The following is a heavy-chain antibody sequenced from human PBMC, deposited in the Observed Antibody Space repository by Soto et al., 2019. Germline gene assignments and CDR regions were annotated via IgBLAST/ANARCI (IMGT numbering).Heavy chain of an antibody. CDR2: ISGSGGST. CDR3: AKDIFAYYDILTAEPTDH. CDR1: GFTFSSYA. D-gene: IGHD3-9*01. V-gene: IGHV3-23*01. J-gene: IGHJ4*02. Sequence: GSLRLSCAASGFTFSSYAMSWVCQAPGKGLEWVSAISGSGGSTYYADSVKGRFTISRDNSKNTLYLQMNSLRAEDMAVYYCAKDIFAYYDILTAEPTDHWDQGTLVTVSS.